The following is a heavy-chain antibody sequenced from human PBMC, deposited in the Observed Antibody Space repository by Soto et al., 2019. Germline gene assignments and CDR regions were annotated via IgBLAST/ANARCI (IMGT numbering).Heavy chain of an antibody. CDR3: ARNMGGYSFDY. J-gene: IGHJ4*02. CDR2: ISYSGST. Sequence: SETLSLICSVSGGSISSDGYYWGWIRQPPGKGLEWIETISYSGSTYYNSSLKSRLTISLDTPRNQFSLQLNSVTAADTAVYYCARNMGGYSFDYWGQGALVTVSS. D-gene: IGHD3-16*01. CDR1: GGSISSDGYY. V-gene: IGHV4-39*01.